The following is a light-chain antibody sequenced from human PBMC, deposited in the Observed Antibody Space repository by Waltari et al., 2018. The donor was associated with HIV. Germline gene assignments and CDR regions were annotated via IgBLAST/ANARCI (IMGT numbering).Light chain of an antibody. CDR2: DAY. CDR3: QQRSKRPPKYT. CDR1: QSVTSY. Sequence: EIVLTQSPATLSLSPGERATLSCRASQSVTSYLASYQQKPGRAPRILIEDAYNRATGIPARLSGSGSGTDFTLSISSLEPEDFAVYYCQQRSKRPPKYTFGQGTKLESK. J-gene: IGKJ2*01. V-gene: IGKV3-11*01.